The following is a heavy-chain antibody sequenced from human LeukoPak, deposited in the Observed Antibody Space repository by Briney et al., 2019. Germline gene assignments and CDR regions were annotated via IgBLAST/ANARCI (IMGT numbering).Heavy chain of an antibody. V-gene: IGHV4-61*02. CDR2: IYTSGST. CDR3: AREAYDVLTSDWFDP. J-gene: IGHJ5*02. CDR1: GGSISSNSYY. D-gene: IGHD3-9*01. Sequence: SETLSLTCTVSGGSISSNSYYWSWIRQPAGKGLEWIGRIYTSGSTNYNPSLKSRVTISVDTSKNQFSLKLSSVTAADTAMYYCAREAYDVLTSDWFDPWGQGTLVTVSS.